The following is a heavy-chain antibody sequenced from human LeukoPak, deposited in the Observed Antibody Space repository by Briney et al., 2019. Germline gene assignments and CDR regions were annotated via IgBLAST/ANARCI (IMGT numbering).Heavy chain of an antibody. CDR2: IDPSDSYT. D-gene: IGHD2-15*01. CDR1: GYSFTTYW. Sequence: GESLKISCKGSGYSFTTYWIVWVRQMPGKGLEWMGRIDPSDSYTNYSPSFQGHVTISADKSISTAYLPWSSLKASDTAMYYCARQPHCSGGTCLSAFDHWGQGTLVTVSS. J-gene: IGHJ4*02. CDR3: ARQPHCSGGTCLSAFDH. V-gene: IGHV5-10-1*01.